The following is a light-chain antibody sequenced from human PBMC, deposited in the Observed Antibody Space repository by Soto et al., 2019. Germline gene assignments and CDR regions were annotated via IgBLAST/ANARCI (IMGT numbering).Light chain of an antibody. Sequence: SALTQPASVSGSPGQSITISCTGTISDIGVYGFVSWYQQHPGKAPKLIIYEVSNRPSGVSDRFSGSKSGNTASLTISRLQAEDDAHYYCSSYTSYNTPWVFGGGTKLTVL. J-gene: IGLJ3*02. CDR3: SSYTSYNTPWV. CDR1: ISDIGVYGF. CDR2: EVS. V-gene: IGLV2-14*03.